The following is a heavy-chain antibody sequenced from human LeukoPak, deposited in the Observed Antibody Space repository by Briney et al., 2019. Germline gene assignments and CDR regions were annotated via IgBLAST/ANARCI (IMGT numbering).Heavy chain of an antibody. CDR2: ISYDGSNK. D-gene: IGHD3-10*01. CDR3: ARASGWFDP. Sequence: GGSLRLSCAASGFTFSSYAMHWVRQAPGKGLEWVAVISYDGSNKYYADSVKGRFTISRDDSKNTLYLQMNSLRAEDTAVYYCARASGWFDPWAREPWSPSPQ. CDR1: GFTFSSYA. J-gene: IGHJ5*02. V-gene: IGHV3-30*04.